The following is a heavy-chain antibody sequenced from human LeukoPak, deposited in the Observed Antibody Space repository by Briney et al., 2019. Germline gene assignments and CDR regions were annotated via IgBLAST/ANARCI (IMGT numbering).Heavy chain of an antibody. J-gene: IGHJ2*01. D-gene: IGHD5-18*01. CDR1: GYTFTSYA. V-gene: IGHV7-4-1*02. CDR2: INTNTGNP. CDR3: ARDVYSYGDWYFDL. Sequence: GASVKVSCKASGYTFTSYAMNWVRQAPGQGLAWMGWINTNTGNPTYAQGFTGRFVFSLDTSVSTAYLQISSLKAEDTAVYYCARDVYSYGDWYFDLWGRGTLVTVSS.